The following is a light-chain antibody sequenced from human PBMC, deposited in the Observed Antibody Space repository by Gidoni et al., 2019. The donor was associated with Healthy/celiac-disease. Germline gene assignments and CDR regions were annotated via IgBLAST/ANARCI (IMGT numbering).Light chain of an antibody. CDR1: QDISNY. J-gene: IGKJ4*01. CDR3: QQYDNLPPGT. V-gene: IGKV1-33*01. Sequence: DIQMTQSLSSLSASVGDRVTITCQASQDISNYLNWYQQKPEKAPKLLIYDASNLETGVPSRFSGSGSGTDFTFSISSLQPEDIATYYCQQYDNLPPGTFGGGTKVEIK. CDR2: DAS.